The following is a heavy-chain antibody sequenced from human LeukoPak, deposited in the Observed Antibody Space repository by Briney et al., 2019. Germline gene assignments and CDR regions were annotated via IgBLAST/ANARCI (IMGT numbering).Heavy chain of an antibody. V-gene: IGHV3-72*01. CDR3: CRDVGDSDYSAFDI. CDR1: GFTFSDYI. J-gene: IGHJ3*02. D-gene: IGHD3-10*01. Sequence: GGSLRLSCAAFGFTFSDYILDWVRQAPGKGLEWVGRIGRGANSYTTEYAASVKGRFTISRADSRNSLYLHMNSLKTEDTAVYHCCRDVGDSDYSAFDIWGHGTVVTVSS. CDR2: IGRGANSYTT.